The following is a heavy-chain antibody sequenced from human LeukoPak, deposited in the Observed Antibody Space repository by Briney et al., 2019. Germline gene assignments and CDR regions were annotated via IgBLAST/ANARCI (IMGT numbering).Heavy chain of an antibody. D-gene: IGHD2-2*02. Sequence: SETLSLTCTVSGGSISSGDYYWSWIRQPPGKGLEWIGYIYYSGSTYYNPSLKSRVTISVDTSKNQFSLKLSSVTAADTAVYYCARVRYCSSTSCYKEGYFDYXGQGTLVXVS. J-gene: IGHJ4*02. CDR1: GGSISSGDYY. CDR2: IYYSGST. V-gene: IGHV4-30-4*08. CDR3: ARVRYCSSTSCYKEGYFDY.